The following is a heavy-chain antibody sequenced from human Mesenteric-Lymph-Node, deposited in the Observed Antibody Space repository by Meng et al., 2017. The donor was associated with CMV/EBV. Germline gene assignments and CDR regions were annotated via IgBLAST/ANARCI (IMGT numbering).Heavy chain of an antibody. V-gene: IGHV4-34*01. CDR3: ARHQRWLKSEGGFNY. J-gene: IGHJ4*02. D-gene: IGHD4-23*01. Sequence: QVQPKEWGAWLFKPSGALSPPLAVYGWSFSGYYWSGIRQPPGKGLEWIGEINHSGSTNYNPSLKSRVTISVDTSQNQFSLKLSSVTAADTAVYYCARHQRWLKSEGGFNYWGQGTLVTVSS. CDR2: INHSGST. CDR1: GWSFSGYY.